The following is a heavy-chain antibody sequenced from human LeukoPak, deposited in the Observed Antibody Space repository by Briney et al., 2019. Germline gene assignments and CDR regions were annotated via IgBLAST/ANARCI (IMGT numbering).Heavy chain of an antibody. J-gene: IGHJ6*03. CDR2: INWNGGST. Sequence: GGSLRLSCGASGFTFDDYGMSWVRQALGKGLEWVSGINWNGGSTGYADSVKGRFTISRDNAKNSLYLQMNSLRAEDTALYYCARTSYYYYYMDVWGKGTTVTVSS. CDR1: GFTFDDYG. V-gene: IGHV3-20*04. CDR3: ARTSYYYYYMDV.